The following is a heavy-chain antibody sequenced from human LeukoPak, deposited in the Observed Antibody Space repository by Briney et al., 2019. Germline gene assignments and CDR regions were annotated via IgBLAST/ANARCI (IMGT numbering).Heavy chain of an antibody. D-gene: IGHD1-7*01. CDR2: ISSSSSYI. V-gene: IGHV3-21*01. CDR1: GFTFSSYS. J-gene: IGHJ5*02. CDR3: ARDLNWNYVP. Sequence: GGSLRLSCAASGFTFSSYSMNWVRQAPGKGLEWVSSISSSSSYIYYADSVKGRFTISRDNAENSLYLQMNSLRAEDTAVYYCARDLNWNYVPWGQGTLVTVSS.